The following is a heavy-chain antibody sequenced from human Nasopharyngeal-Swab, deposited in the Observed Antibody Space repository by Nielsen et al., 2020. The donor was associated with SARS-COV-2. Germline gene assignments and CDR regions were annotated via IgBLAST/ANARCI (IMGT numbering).Heavy chain of an antibody. J-gene: IGHJ3*01. CDR1: GFSVSTDGVG. CDR3: AHDYYGSGTFNVFDF. Sequence: SDPTLVKSTPTLTLICTFSGFSVSTDGVGVGWMRQPPGKDMERHALIYWDDDKRYSPSLKSRLTITKDTYKNQVVLTMTKMDPADTASYYCAHDYYGSGTFNVFDFWGRGTMVTVSS. D-gene: IGHD3-10*01. V-gene: IGHV2-5*02. CDR2: IYWDDDK.